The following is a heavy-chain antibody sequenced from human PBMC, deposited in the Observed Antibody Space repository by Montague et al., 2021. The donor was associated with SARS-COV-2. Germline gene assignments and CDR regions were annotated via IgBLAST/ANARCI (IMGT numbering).Heavy chain of an antibody. D-gene: IGHD3-3*01. Sequence: SETLSLTCTVSGGSISSYYWSRIRQAPGKGLEWIGDMYYSEGTNYNPSLKSRVTISVDMSKNQLSLKLNSVTAADTAVYYCARGTFYYDFGYQHPCSYYYCMGVWGKGTTVTVSS. CDR1: GGSISSYY. CDR3: ARGTFYYDFGYQHPCSYYYCMGV. V-gene: IGHV4-59*12. CDR2: MYYSEGT. J-gene: IGHJ6*03.